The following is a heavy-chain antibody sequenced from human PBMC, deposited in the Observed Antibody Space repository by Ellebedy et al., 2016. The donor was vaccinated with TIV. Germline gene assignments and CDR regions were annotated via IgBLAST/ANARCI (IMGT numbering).Heavy chain of an antibody. CDR1: GFTFSSYS. V-gene: IGHV3-21*01. CDR2: ISSRSSYI. Sequence: GESLKISCAASGFTFSSYSMNWVRQAPGKGLEWVSSISSRSSYIYYADSVKGRFTISRDKAKNPLYLQMNSLRAEDTAVYYCARGGEGIAVYYYGMDVWGQGTTVTVSS. CDR3: ARGGEGIAVYYYGMDV. D-gene: IGHD6-19*01. J-gene: IGHJ6*02.